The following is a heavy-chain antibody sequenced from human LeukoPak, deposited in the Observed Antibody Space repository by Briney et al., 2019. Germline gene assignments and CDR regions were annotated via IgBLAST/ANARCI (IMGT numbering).Heavy chain of an antibody. CDR3: ASSTRSATVTTIDY. Sequence: SETLSLTCAVYGGSFSGYYWSWIRQPPGKGLEWIGEINHSGSTNYNPSLTSRVTISVDTSKNQFSLKLSSVTAADTAVYYCASSTRSATVTTIDYWGQGTLVTVSS. D-gene: IGHD4-17*01. V-gene: IGHV4-34*01. J-gene: IGHJ4*02. CDR1: GGSFSGYY. CDR2: INHSGST.